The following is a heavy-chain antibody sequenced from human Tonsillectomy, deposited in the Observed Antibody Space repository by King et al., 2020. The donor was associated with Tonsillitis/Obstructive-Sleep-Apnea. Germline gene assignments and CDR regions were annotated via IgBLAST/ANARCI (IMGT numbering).Heavy chain of an antibody. CDR2: IYPGDSDT. V-gene: IGHV5-51*01. CDR1: GYSFPNYW. J-gene: IGHJ4*02. Sequence: QLVQSGAEVKKPGESLKISCKGSGYSFPNYWIGWVRQMPGRGLEWTGVIYPGDSDTRYSPSFQGQVTISADKSISTAYLQWSSLKASDIAMYYCARQWGSSWNQFDYWGQGAPVTVSS. D-gene: IGHD6-13*01. CDR3: ARQWGSSWNQFDY.